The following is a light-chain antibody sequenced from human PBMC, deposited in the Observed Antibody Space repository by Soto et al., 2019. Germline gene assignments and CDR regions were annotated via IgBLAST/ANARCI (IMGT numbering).Light chain of an antibody. CDR3: QYCDYLPL. CDR2: GAS. V-gene: IGKV1-33*01. J-gene: IGKJ3*01. CDR1: HDITNY. Sequence: DIQMTQSPSSLSASVGDRVTITCQASHDITNYLNWYQHKPGKAPKLLIYGASNLEPGVPSRFSGSGSGTDFTFTISSLQPEDIATYYCQYCDYLPLFGPGTTVDFK.